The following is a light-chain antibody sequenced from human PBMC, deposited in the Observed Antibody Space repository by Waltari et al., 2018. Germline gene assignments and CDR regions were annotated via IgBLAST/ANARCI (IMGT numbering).Light chain of an antibody. CDR2: EVS. V-gene: IGLV2-14*01. CDR1: SSDVGGYNY. CDR3: SSYTSSSTRV. J-gene: IGLJ2*01. Sequence: QSALTQPASVSGSPGQSITISCTGTSSDVGGYNYVSWYQQHPGKAPKLMIDEVSNRPAGVSNRVSGSKSGNTASLTISGLQAEDEADYYCSSYTSSSTRVFGGGTKLTVL.